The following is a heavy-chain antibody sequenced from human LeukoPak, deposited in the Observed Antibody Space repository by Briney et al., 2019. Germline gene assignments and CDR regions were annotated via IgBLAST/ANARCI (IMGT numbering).Heavy chain of an antibody. CDR2: ISGSGGST. J-gene: IGHJ4*02. D-gene: IGHD4-23*01. Sequence: GGSLRLSCAASGFTFSSYALSWVREAPGKGLEWVSAISGSGGSTYYADSVKGRFTISRDNSKNTLYLQMNSLRAEDTAVYYCAKAASQRTVLTPDDYWGQGTLVTVSS. CDR3: AKAASQRTVLTPDDY. CDR1: GFTFSSYA. V-gene: IGHV3-23*01.